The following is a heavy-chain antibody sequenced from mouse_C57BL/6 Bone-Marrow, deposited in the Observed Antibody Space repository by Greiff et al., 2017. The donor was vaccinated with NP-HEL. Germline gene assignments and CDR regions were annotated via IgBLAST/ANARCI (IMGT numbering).Heavy chain of an antibody. CDR3: ARGGYSSCAMDY. J-gene: IGHJ4*01. CDR1: GYTFTSYW. V-gene: IGHV1-69*01. Sequence: QVQLKQPGAELVMPGASVKLSCKASGYTFTSYWMHWVKQRPGQGLEWIGEIDPSDSYTNYNQKFKGKSTLTVDKSSSTAYMQLSSLTSEDSAVYYSARGGYSSCAMDYWGQGTSVTVSA. D-gene: IGHD1-1*01. CDR2: IDPSDSYT.